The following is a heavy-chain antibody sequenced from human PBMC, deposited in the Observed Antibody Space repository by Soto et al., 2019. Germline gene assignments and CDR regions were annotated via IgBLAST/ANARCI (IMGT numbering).Heavy chain of an antibody. J-gene: IGHJ3*02. CDR1: GGSISSLSYY. CDR3: VQYYYDSSGYYHDAFDI. D-gene: IGHD3-22*01. V-gene: IGHV4-39*01. CDR2: IYYSGST. Sequence: SETLSLTCTVSGGSISSLSYYWGWIRQPPGKGLEWIGSIYYSGSTYYNPSLKSRVTISVDTSKNQFSLKLSSVTAADTAVYYCVQYYYDSSGYYHDAFDIWGQGTMVTVSS.